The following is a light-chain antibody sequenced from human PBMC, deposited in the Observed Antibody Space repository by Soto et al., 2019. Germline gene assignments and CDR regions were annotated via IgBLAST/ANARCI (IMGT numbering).Light chain of an antibody. J-gene: IGKJ1*01. Sequence: EKEMSQSPATMSVSPGERGTLSCRASQSVSNNLAWYQKNPGQAPRLLIYGASTRATGIPARFSGSGSGTEFTLTISSLQSEDFAFYYCQQYNNWWTFGQGTRVDIK. V-gene: IGKV3-15*01. CDR1: QSVSNN. CDR2: GAS. CDR3: QQYNNWWT.